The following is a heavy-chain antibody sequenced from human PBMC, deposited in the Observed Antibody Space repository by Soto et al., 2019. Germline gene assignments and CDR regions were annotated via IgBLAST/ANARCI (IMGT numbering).Heavy chain of an antibody. Sequence: QVQLQESGPGLVKPSQTLSLTCTVSGGSVSGGVYYWNWIRQHPEKGLEWIGYIYYSGSTYYNPSLRSRGTISADTSKNQISLKRSSVTVADTAVYYCARSSVAGAGYFQHWGQGTQVIVSS. CDR1: GGSVSGGVYY. CDR3: ARSSVAGAGYFQH. CDR2: IYYSGST. J-gene: IGHJ1*01. V-gene: IGHV4-31*03. D-gene: IGHD6-19*01.